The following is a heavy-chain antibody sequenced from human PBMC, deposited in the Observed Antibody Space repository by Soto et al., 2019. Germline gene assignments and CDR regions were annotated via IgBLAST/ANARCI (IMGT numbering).Heavy chain of an antibody. V-gene: IGHV1-2*04. D-gene: IGHD3-22*01. CDR1: GYTFTGYY. CDR3: AREGGAYDGSGYYPYYDDGMDV. Sequence: QVQLVQSGAEVKKPGASVKVSCKASGYTFTGYYMHWVRQAPGQGLEWMGWINPNDGGTKYAQKFQGWVTTARDKTIITAYMELSRLRSDDAAVYYCAREGGAYDGSGYYPYYDDGMDVWGQETTVTVSS. CDR2: INPNDGGT. J-gene: IGHJ6*02.